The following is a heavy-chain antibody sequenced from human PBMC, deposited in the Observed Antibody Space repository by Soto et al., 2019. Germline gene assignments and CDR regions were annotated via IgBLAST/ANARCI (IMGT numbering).Heavy chain of an antibody. J-gene: IGHJ3*02. CDR3: AKWPSSSWYRDAFDI. Sequence: QAGGSLRLSCAASGFTFSNYAMSWVRQAPGKGLEWVSAISGSGGSTYYADSVKGRFTISRDNSKNTLYLQMNSLRAEDTAVYYCAKWPSSSWYRDAFDIWGQGTMVTVSS. D-gene: IGHD6-13*01. V-gene: IGHV3-23*01. CDR2: ISGSGGST. CDR1: GFTFSNYA.